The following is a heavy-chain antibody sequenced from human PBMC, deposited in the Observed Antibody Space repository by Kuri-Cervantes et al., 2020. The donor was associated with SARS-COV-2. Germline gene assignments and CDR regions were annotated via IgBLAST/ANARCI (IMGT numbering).Heavy chain of an antibody. CDR1: GFNFSRTD. Sequence: GESLKISCAASGFNFSRTDMHWVRQAPGKGLEWVALISHDGKNKKCIASGKGRFTISRDNSKNTLYLQMNSLRAEDTAVYYCAKSLGVLSSQLVSWGQGTLVTVSS. J-gene: IGHJ4*02. CDR2: ISHDGKNK. D-gene: IGHD6-13*01. V-gene: IGHV3-30*18. CDR3: AKSLGVLSSQLVS.